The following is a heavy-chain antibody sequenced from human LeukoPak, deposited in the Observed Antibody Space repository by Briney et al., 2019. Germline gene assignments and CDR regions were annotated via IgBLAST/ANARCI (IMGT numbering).Heavy chain of an antibody. Sequence: GRSLRLSCVVSGFTFDDYGMSWVRQAPGKGLEWVSGINWNGGSTGYADSVKGRFTISRDNAKNSLYLQMNSLRAEDTALYHCARDTASPYYYGSGGYGMDVWGQGTTVTVSS. CDR1: GFTFDDYG. J-gene: IGHJ6*02. D-gene: IGHD3-10*01. CDR3: ARDTASPYYYGSGGYGMDV. V-gene: IGHV3-20*01. CDR2: INWNGGST.